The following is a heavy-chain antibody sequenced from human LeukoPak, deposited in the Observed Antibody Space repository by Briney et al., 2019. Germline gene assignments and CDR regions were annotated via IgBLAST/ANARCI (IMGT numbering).Heavy chain of an antibody. J-gene: IGHJ4*02. Sequence: ASVKVSCKASGYTFTSYGISWVRQAPGQGLEWMGWISAYNGNTNYAQKLQGRVTMTTDTSTRTAYLELRSLRSDDTAVDFWAREVWQLGAGDYWGQGTLVTVSS. V-gene: IGHV1-18*01. CDR3: AREVWQLGAGDY. CDR1: GYTFTSYG. D-gene: IGHD6-6*01. CDR2: ISAYNGNT.